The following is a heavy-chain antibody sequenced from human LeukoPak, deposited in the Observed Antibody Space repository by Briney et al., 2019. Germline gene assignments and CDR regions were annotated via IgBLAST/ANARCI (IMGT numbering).Heavy chain of an antibody. CDR1: GGSISSYY. Sequence: SETLSLTCTVSGGSISSYYWTWIRQPPGKGLEWIGYIYYSGSTNYNPSLKSRVTISVDTSKNQFSLKLSSVTAADTAVYYCARRHYDILTGSPHFDYWGQGTLVTVSS. V-gene: IGHV4-59*01. CDR3: ARRHYDILTGSPHFDY. CDR2: IYYSGST. J-gene: IGHJ4*02. D-gene: IGHD3-9*01.